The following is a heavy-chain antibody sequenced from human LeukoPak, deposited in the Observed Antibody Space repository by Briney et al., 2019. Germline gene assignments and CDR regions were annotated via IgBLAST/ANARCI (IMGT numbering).Heavy chain of an antibody. J-gene: IGHJ4*02. CDR3: VKGNTWAPRDNFDC. CDR2: INSGGGT. Sequence: PGGSLRLSCSASGFTFSGYAMDWVRQAPGKGLQFVSAINSGGGTYYADPVKGRFTISRDNSKNTLYLEMSSLRVEDTAVYYCVKGNTWAPRDNFDCWGQGTLVTVSS. D-gene: IGHD2-2*02. V-gene: IGHV3-64D*06. CDR1: GFTFSGYA.